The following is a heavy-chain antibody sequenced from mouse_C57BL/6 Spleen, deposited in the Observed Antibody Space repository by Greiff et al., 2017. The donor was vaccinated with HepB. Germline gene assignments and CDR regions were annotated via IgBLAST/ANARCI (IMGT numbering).Heavy chain of an antibody. V-gene: IGHV5-17*01. Sequence: EVQLVESGGGLVKPGGSLKLSCAASGFTFSDYGMHWVRQAPEKGLEWVAYISSGSSTIYYADTVKGRFTISRDNAKNTLVLQMTSLRSEDTAMYYCARYGNYVYFDYWGQGTTLTVSS. CDR1: GFTFSDYG. D-gene: IGHD2-1*01. CDR3: ARYGNYVYFDY. J-gene: IGHJ2*01. CDR2: ISSGSSTI.